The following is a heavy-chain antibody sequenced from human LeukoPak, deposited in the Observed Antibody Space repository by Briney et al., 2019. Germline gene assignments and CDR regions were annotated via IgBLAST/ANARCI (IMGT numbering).Heavy chain of an antibody. J-gene: IGHJ4*02. CDR3: ARDLIYYGDYGTGRDFDY. CDR2: ISWNSVST. CDR1: GFTFDDYA. Sequence: GGSLRLSCAASGFTFDDYAMHWVRQTPGKGLEWVSGISWNSVSTGYADSVKGRFTISRDNSKNTLYLQMNSLRAEDTAVYYCARDLIYYGDYGTGRDFDYWGQGTLVTVSS. V-gene: IGHV3-9*01. D-gene: IGHD4-17*01.